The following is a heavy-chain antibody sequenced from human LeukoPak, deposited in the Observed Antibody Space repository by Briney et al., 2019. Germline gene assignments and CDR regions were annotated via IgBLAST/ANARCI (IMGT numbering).Heavy chain of an antibody. CDR1: GFTFSSYA. V-gene: IGHV3-23*01. CDR2: ISDSGGTT. Sequence: GGSLRLSCAASGFTFSSYAMNWVRQAPGKGLEWVSGISDSGGTTYYADSVKGRFSISRGNSKKTLYLQMNSLRAEDTAVYYCAKDLSSSSRRGENWFDPWGQGTLVTVSS. J-gene: IGHJ5*02. D-gene: IGHD2-2*01. CDR3: AKDLSSSSRRGENWFDP.